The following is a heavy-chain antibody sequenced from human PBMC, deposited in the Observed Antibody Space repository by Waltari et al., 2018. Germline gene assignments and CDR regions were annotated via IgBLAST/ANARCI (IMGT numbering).Heavy chain of an antibody. CDR2: IYTSGST. V-gene: IGHV4-4*07. J-gene: IGHJ2*01. CDR3: ARDYIIAVAGTGVWYFDL. D-gene: IGHD6-19*01. CDR1: GGSISSYY. Sequence: QVQLQESGPGLVKPSATLSLTCTVSGGSISSYYWSWIRQPAGKGLEWIGRIYTSGSTNYNPSLKSRVTMSVDTSKNQFSLKLSSVTAADTAVYYCARDYIIAVAGTGVWYFDLWGRGTLVTVSS.